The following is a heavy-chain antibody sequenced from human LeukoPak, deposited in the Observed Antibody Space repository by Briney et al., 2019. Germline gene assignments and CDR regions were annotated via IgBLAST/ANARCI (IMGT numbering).Heavy chain of an antibody. V-gene: IGHV4-34*01. CDR1: GGSFSGYY. CDR2: INHSGST. Sequence: ASETLSLTCAVYGGSFSGYYWSWIRQPPGKGLEWIGEINHSGSTNYNPSIKSRVTISVDTSKNQFSLKLSSVTAADTAVYYCATRGPYYYYGMDVWGQGTTVIVSS. CDR3: ATRGPYYYYGMDV. D-gene: IGHD3-10*01. J-gene: IGHJ6*02.